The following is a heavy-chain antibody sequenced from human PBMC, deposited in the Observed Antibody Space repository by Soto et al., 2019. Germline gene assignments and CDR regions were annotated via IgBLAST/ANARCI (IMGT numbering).Heavy chain of an antibody. D-gene: IGHD3-22*01. CDR2: IGGSGGST. Sequence: GGSLRLSCAASGGTCVTYAISWIRQAPGKGLEWVSAIGGSGGSTYSADSVKGRFTISRDNSKNTLYLQMNSLRAEDTAVYYCAKADIIVVTPYYFDHWGQGTLVTSPQ. V-gene: IGHV3-23*01. CDR3: AKADIIVVTPYYFDH. CDR1: GGTCVTYA. J-gene: IGHJ4*02.